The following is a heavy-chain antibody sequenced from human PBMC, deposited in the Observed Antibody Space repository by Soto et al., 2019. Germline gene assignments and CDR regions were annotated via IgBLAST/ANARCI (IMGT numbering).Heavy chain of an antibody. CDR3: ASEGSIVVVPAAINYFDY. Sequence: PGGSLRLSCAASGFTFSSYGMHWVRQAPGKGLEWVAVRWYDGSNKYYADSVKGRFTISRDNSKNTLYLQMNSLRAEDTAVYYCASEGSIVVVPAAINYFDYWGQGT. J-gene: IGHJ4*02. V-gene: IGHV3-33*01. D-gene: IGHD2-2*01. CDR1: GFTFSSYG. CDR2: RWYDGSNK.